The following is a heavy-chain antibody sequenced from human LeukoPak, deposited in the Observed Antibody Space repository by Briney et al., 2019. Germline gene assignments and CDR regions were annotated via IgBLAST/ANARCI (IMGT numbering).Heavy chain of an antibody. CDR3: ARGGYSGSYYRFS. CDR1: GFTFSDSW. D-gene: IGHD6-6*01. Sequence: GGSLRLSCAASGFTFSDSWMHWVRQGPGKGPEWLSRTSKDGSDTVYADSAKGRLTASRDNARNTVYLELTNLRPDDTALYYCARGGYSGSYYRFSWGRGTPVTVAS. V-gene: IGHV3-74*01. J-gene: IGHJ4*02. CDR2: TSKDGSDT.